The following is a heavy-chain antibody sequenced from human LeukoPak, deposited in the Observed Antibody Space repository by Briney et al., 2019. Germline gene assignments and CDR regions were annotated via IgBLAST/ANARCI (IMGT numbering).Heavy chain of an antibody. V-gene: IGHV3-30-3*01. J-gene: IGHJ6*02. CDR2: ISYDGSNK. Sequence: GGSLRLSCAASGFTFSSYAMHWVRQAPGKGLEWVAVISYDGSNKYYADSVKGRFTISRDNSKNTLYLQMNSLRAEDTAVYNCARGWRMGDYYYGMDVWGQGTTVTVSS. CDR3: ARGWRMGDYYYGMDV. D-gene: IGHD1-26*01. CDR1: GFTFSSYA.